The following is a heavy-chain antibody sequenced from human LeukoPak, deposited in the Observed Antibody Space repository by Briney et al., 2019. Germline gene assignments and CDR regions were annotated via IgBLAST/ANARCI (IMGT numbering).Heavy chain of an antibody. CDR2: IKQDGSEK. CDR1: GFTLSSYW. CDR3: ARLNSYGFYYFDY. D-gene: IGHD5-18*01. V-gene: IGHV3-7*01. Sequence: GGSLRLSCAASGFTLSSYWMSWVRQAPGKGLEWVANIKQDGSEKYYVDSVKGRFTISRDNAKNSLNLQLNSLRAEDTAVYYRARLNSYGFYYFDYWGQGTLVTVSS. J-gene: IGHJ4*02.